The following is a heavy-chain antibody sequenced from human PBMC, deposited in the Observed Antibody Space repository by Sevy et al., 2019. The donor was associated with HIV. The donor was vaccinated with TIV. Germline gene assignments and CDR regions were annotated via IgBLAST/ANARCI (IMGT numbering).Heavy chain of an antibody. CDR2: IYWNDDK. J-gene: IGHJ5*02. Sequence: SGPTLVNPTQTLTLTCTFSGFSFTTSGEGVGWIRQPPGKALEWVGNIYWNDDKRYRPSLKSRVTIIKDASKNQVVLTMTKMHPVDTGTYYCARALYGDYANCLDTWGQGTLVTVSS. D-gene: IGHD4-17*01. V-gene: IGHV2-5*01. CDR3: ARALYGDYANCLDT. CDR1: GFSFTTSGEG.